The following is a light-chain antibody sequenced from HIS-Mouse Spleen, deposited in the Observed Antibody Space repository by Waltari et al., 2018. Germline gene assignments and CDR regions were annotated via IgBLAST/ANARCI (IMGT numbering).Light chain of an antibody. CDR3: YSTDSSGNHRV. CDR1: ALPKQY. J-gene: IGLJ1*01. V-gene: IGLV3-10*01. Sequence: SYELTQPPSVSVSPGQTARITCSGDALPKQYAYWYQQKSGQAPVLVIYEDSKRPSGIPERFSGSSSGTMATLTISGAQVEDEADYYCYSTDSSGNHRVFGTGTKVTVL. CDR2: EDS.